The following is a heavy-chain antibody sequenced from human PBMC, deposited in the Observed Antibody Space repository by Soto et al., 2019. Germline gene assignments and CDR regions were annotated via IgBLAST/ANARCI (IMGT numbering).Heavy chain of an antibody. D-gene: IGHD2-2*01. CDR3: ARRYCSSDYYPRHYTGMDV. CDR2: IDPSDAYT. CDR1: GYSFSNYW. V-gene: IGHV5-10-1*04. Sequence: GESLKISCKGSGYSFSNYWISWVRQMPGKGLEWMGRIDPSDAYTIYSPSFQGQVTISVDKSISTAYLQWTSLKASDTAMYYCARRYCSSDYYPRHYTGMDVWGQGTTVTVSS. J-gene: IGHJ6*02.